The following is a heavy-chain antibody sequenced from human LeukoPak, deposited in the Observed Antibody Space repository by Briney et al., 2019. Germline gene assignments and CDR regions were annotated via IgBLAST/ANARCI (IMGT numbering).Heavy chain of an antibody. V-gene: IGHV4-4*07. CDR3: ARDQYYYDSSGYTYYFDY. D-gene: IGHD3-22*01. Sequence: SETLSLTCTVSGGSISSYYWGWIRQPAGKGLEWIGRIYTSGSTNYNPSLKSRVTMSVDTSKNQFSLKLSSVTAADTAVYYCARDQYYYDSSGYTYYFDYWGQGTLVTVSS. J-gene: IGHJ4*02. CDR1: GGSISSYY. CDR2: IYTSGST.